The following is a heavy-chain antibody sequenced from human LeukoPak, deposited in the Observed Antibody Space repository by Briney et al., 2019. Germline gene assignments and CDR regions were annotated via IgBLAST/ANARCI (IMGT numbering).Heavy chain of an antibody. D-gene: IGHD3-9*01. J-gene: IGHJ6*02. CDR3: AREFRRYFDWLYPRDYYYYGMDV. Sequence: GGSLRLSCAASAFTFSGYSMTWVRQAPGKGLEWVSYISSSSSIMSYADSVKGRFTISRDNAKNTLYLQMNSLRAEDTAVYYCAREFRRYFDWLYPRDYYYYGMDVWGQGTTVTVSS. V-gene: IGHV3-48*04. CDR1: AFTFSGYS. CDR2: ISSSSSIM.